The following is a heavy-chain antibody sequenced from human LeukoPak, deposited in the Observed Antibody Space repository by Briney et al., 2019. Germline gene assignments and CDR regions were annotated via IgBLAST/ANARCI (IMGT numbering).Heavy chain of an antibody. CDR1: GGSISSYY. V-gene: IGHV4-59*01. D-gene: IGHD6-13*01. Sequence: PSETLSLTCTVSGGSISSYYWSWIRQPPGKALEWIGYIYYTGSTNYNPSLKSRVPMSVDTSKNQFSLKLSSVTAADTAVYYCARERYSSSWYVDYWGQGTLVTVSS. CDR2: IYYTGST. J-gene: IGHJ4*02. CDR3: ARERYSSSWYVDY.